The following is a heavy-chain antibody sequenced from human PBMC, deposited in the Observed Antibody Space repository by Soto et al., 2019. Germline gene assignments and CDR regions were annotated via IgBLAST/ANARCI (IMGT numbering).Heavy chain of an antibody. Sequence: GGSLRLSCAASGFTFSSYAMSWVRQAPGKGLEWVSAISGSGGSTYYADSVKGRFTISRDNSKNTLYLQMNSLRAEDTAVYYCAKDQGYCSGGSCYHPFGYWGQGTLVTVSS. CDR3: AKDQGYCSGGSCYHPFGY. CDR2: ISGSGGST. D-gene: IGHD2-15*01. CDR1: GFTFSSYA. J-gene: IGHJ4*02. V-gene: IGHV3-23*01.